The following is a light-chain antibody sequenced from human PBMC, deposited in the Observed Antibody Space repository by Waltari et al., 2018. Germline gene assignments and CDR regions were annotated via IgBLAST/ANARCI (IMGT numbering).Light chain of an antibody. CDR3: SSYTSSSTWV. CDR1: SSDVGGYTY. CDR2: DVS. V-gene: IGLV2-14*01. J-gene: IGLJ3*02. Sequence: QSALTQPASVSGSPGQSSTIPCTGTSSDVGGYTYVSWYQQHPGKAPKFMIYDVSKRPSVVSNRFSGSKSGNTASLTISGLQAEDEADYYCSSYTSSSTWVFGGGTKLTVL.